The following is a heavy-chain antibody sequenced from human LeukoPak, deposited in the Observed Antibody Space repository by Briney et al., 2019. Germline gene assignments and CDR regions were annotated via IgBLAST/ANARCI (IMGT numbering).Heavy chain of an antibody. D-gene: IGHD6-13*01. Sequence: SETLSLTCTVSGGSISSYYWSWIRQPPGKRLEWVGYIYYSGSTNYNPSLKSRVTISVDTSKNQFSLKLSSVTAADTAVYYCARGYSMAAAFDYWGQGTLVTVSS. CDR3: ARGYSMAAAFDY. J-gene: IGHJ4*02. CDR1: GGSISSYY. CDR2: IYYSGST. V-gene: IGHV4-59*12.